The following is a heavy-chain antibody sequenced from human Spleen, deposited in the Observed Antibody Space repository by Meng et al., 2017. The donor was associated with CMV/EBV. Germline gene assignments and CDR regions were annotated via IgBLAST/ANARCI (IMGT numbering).Heavy chain of an antibody. CDR2: IRYDGSNK. D-gene: IGHD3-16*01. CDR3: AKDPGGEWSHYYYGMDV. Sequence: GESLKISCAASGFSFSNYAMSWVRQAPGKGLEWVAFIRYDGSNKYYADSVKGRFTISRDNSKNTLYLQMNSLRAEDTAVYYCAKDPGGEWSHYYYGMDVWGQGTTVTVSS. CDR1: GFSFSNYA. V-gene: IGHV3-30*02. J-gene: IGHJ6*02.